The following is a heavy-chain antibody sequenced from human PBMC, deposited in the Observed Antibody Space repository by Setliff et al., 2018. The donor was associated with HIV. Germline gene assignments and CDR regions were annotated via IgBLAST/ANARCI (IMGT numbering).Heavy chain of an antibody. Sequence: PSETLSLTCKVSGAPISSYYWNWIRQPPGKGLEWIGYIYNSGYTDYKPSLKSRVTISLDTSKNRFSLNLRSVTAADTAVYYCARGDGYRGNDAYYDSGMDVWGQGITVTV. V-gene: IGHV4-59*01. CDR1: GAPISSYY. D-gene: IGHD5-12*01. J-gene: IGHJ6*02. CDR2: IYNSGYT. CDR3: ARGDGYRGNDAYYDSGMDV.